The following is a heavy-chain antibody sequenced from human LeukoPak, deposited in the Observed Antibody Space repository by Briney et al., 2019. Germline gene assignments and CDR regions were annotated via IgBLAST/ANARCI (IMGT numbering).Heavy chain of an antibody. Sequence: SETLSLTCAVSGGSISSYYWSWIRQPAGKGLEWIGRIYTSGSTNYNPSLKSRVTMSVDTSKNQFSLKLSSVTAADTAVYYCARVFSFDSFFDYWAREPWSPSPQ. CDR3: ARVFSFDSFFDY. V-gene: IGHV4-4*07. CDR1: GGSISSYY. D-gene: IGHD3-9*01. J-gene: IGHJ4*02. CDR2: IYTSGST.